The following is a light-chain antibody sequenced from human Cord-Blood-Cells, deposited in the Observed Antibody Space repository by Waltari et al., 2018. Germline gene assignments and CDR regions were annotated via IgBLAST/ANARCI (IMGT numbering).Light chain of an antibody. Sequence: QSALTPPASVSGSPGQSITLSRTGTSSDVGGYNYVSWYQKHPGNAHKLMIYDVSNRAAAVSNRFSGSKSGNTASLTISGLQSEDEADYNCSSYTRRGTGVFGGGPKLTVL. V-gene: IGLV2-14*01. CDR2: DVS. CDR1: SSDVGGYNY. J-gene: IGLJ3*02. CDR3: SSYTRRGTGV.